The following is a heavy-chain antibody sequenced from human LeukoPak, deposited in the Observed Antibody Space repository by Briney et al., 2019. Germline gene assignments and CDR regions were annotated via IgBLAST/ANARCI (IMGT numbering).Heavy chain of an antibody. D-gene: IGHD6-13*01. V-gene: IGHV3-23*01. CDR2: ISGFGGST. J-gene: IGHJ4*02. Sequence: PGGSLRLSCAGSGFTFSNYAMTWVRQAPGKGLEWVSGISGFGGSTYYAPSVKGRLTISRDNFGNMLYLHLDSLRVEDTAIYYCARRSGSSWSSFDYWGQGALVTVSS. CDR3: ARRSGSSWSSFDY. CDR1: GFTFSNYA.